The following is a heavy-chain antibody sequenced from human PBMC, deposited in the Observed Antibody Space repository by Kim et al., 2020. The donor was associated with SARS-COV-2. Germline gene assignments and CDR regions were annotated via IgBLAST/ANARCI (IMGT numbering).Heavy chain of an antibody. CDR3: AKEGSSSWYYFDY. D-gene: IGHD6-13*01. V-gene: IGHV3-9*01. J-gene: IGHJ4*02. Sequence: ADSVKGRFTTPRDNAKNSLYLQMNSLRAEDKALYYCAKEGSSSWYYFDYWGQGTLVTVSS.